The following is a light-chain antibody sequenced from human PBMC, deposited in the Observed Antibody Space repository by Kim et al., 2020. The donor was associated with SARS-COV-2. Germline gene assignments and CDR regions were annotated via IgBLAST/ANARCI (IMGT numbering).Light chain of an antibody. CDR1: SSAVGGYNY. CDR3: SSYAGSNNLV. V-gene: IGLV2-8*01. CDR2: EVS. J-gene: IGLJ2*01. Sequence: GQSVPISCTGTSSAVGGYNYVSWYQQHPGKAPKLMIYEVSKRPSGVPDRFSGSKSGNTASLTVSGLQAEDEADYYCSSYAGSNNLVFGGGTKVTVL.